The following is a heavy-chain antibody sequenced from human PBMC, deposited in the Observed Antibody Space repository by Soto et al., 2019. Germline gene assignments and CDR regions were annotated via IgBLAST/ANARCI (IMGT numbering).Heavy chain of an antibody. CDR3: ARDVRNHLDTSGPPGWFDP. Sequence: PSETLSLTCTLSGGSIVTNYWAWLRQPPGRGLEWIGYIYFTGSTNYNPSLKSRLTISLDKSKNQFSLRLSSVTAADTAVYFCARDVRNHLDTSGPPGWFDPWGQGTLVTVSS. CDR2: IYFTGST. CDR1: GGSIVTNY. J-gene: IGHJ5*02. V-gene: IGHV4-59*01. D-gene: IGHD3-22*01.